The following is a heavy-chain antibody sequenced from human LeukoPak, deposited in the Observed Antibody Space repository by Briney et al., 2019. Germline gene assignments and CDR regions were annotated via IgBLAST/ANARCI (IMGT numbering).Heavy chain of an antibody. J-gene: IGHJ4*02. CDR2: TYCSGCY. V-gene: IGHV4-39*01. CDR3: ARHPFLRYYDY. CDR1: GGSLSNRRYY. Sequence: SETLALTCNVSGGSLSNRRYYWGWPRHPPGPGVEWVECTYCSGCYYYHALLKRRVPISVETPQHHLPLKLRPVGAADPAVYCSARHPFLRYYDYWGLGTLVTVSS. D-gene: IGHD2/OR15-2a*01.